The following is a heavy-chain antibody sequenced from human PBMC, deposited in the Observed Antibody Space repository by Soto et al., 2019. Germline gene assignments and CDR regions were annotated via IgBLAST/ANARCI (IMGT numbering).Heavy chain of an antibody. CDR3: AREKRQWLPYTRSFHYYGLDV. CDR2: MWNDESDK. Sequence: PGGFIRLSCSTSGFYFNTYGIHWVRKDPGKGLEWVAVMWNDESDKYYADSVKGRFTIARDNSKNTLYLQMNSLRAEDTAVYYCAREKRQWLPYTRSFHYYGLDVWGQGTMVTVSS. V-gene: IGHV3-33*01. J-gene: IGHJ6*02. CDR1: GFYFNTYG. D-gene: IGHD6-19*01.